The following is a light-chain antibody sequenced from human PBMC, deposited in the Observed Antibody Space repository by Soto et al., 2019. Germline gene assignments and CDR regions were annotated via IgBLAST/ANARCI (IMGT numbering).Light chain of an antibody. Sequence: QSALTQPAPVSGSPGQSITISCTGTSSDVGGYNYVSWYQQHLGKAPKLMIYDVSNRPSGVSNRFSGSKSGNTASLTISGLQAEDEADYYCSSYTSSSTYVFGSGTKLTVL. V-gene: IGLV2-14*01. CDR3: SSYTSSSTYV. CDR2: DVS. CDR1: SSDVGGYNY. J-gene: IGLJ1*01.